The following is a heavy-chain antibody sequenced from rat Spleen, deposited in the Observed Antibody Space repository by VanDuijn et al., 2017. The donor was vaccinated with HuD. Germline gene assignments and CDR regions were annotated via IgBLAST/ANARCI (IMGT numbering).Heavy chain of an antibody. CDR2: IQSAGST. D-gene: IGHD1-11*01. CDR1: GFSLTDYS. V-gene: IGHV2-19*01. CDR3: ARAIGDGGYYFDY. Sequence: QVQLKESGPGLVQPSQTLSLTCTVSGFSLTDYSVHWVRQPPGKGLEWMGRIQSAGSTDYNSALNSRLSISRDTSKNQVFLKMNSLQTEDTATYYCARAIGDGGYYFDYWGPGIMVTESS. J-gene: IGHJ1*01.